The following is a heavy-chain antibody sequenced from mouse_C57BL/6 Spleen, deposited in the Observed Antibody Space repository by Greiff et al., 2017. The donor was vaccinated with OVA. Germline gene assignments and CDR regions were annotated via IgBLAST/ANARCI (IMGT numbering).Heavy chain of an antibody. V-gene: IGHV1-59*01. CDR1: GYTFTSYW. CDR3: ARSIGDYDEDYAMDY. D-gene: IGHD2-4*01. J-gene: IGHJ4*01. CDR2: IDPSDSYT. Sequence: QVQLQQPGAELVRPGTSVKLSCKASGYTFTSYWMHWVKQRPGQGLEWIGVIDPSDSYTNYNQKFKGKATLTVDTSSSTAYMQLSSLTSEDSAVYYCARSIGDYDEDYAMDYWGQGTSVTVSS.